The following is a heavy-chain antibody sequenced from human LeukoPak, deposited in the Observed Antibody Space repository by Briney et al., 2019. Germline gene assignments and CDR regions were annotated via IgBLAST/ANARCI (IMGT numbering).Heavy chain of an antibody. Sequence: SQTLSLTCTVSGGSISSGGYYWSWLRQHPGKGLEWIGYIYYSGSTYYNPSLKSRVTISVDTSKNQFSLKLSSVTAADTAVYYCARAPGVVPAAVYYYYYYMYVWGKGTTVTLSS. CDR2: IYYSGST. J-gene: IGHJ6*03. CDR3: ARAPGVVPAAVYYYYYYMYV. CDR1: GGSISSGGYY. D-gene: IGHD2-2*01. V-gene: IGHV4-31*03.